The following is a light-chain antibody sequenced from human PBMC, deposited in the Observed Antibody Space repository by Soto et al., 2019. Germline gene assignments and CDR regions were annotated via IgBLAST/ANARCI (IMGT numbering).Light chain of an antibody. Sequence: EIVLTQSPGTLSLSPGERATLSCRASQSVNSTSLAWYQQKPGQAPRRLIHGASSRATGIPDRFSGSGSGTDFTLSISRLEPEDFAVYFCQRYYDSLWTFGQGTKVEIK. J-gene: IGKJ1*01. CDR2: GAS. V-gene: IGKV3-20*01. CDR3: QRYYDSLWT. CDR1: QSVNSTS.